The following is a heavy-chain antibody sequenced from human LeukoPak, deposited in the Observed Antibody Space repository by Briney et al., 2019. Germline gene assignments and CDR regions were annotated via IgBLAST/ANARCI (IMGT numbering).Heavy chain of an antibody. CDR2: INHSGST. J-gene: IGHJ4*02. Sequence: NPSETLSLTCAVYGGSFSGYYWSWIRQPPGKGLEWIGEINHSGSTNYNPSLKSRVTISVDTSKNQFSLKLSSVTAADTAVYYCARIRFYSNYFDYWGQGTLVTVSS. D-gene: IGHD3-3*01. CDR3: ARIRFYSNYFDY. CDR1: GGSFSGYY. V-gene: IGHV4-34*01.